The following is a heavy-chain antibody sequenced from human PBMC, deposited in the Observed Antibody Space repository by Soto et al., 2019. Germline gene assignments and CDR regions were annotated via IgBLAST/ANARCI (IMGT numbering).Heavy chain of an antibody. CDR2: IITIFAVT. CDR1: RGTFSSYT. J-gene: IGHJ4*02. D-gene: IGHD3-10*01. V-gene: IGHV1-69*04. Sequence: QVQVVQSGAEVKKPGSSVTVSCKASRGTFSSYTITWVRQAPGHGIEWLGRIITIFAVTNYAQKFQNRPTMSADRPTTTAYMELSGLTSADTAVYYCVRDWESTTQTWGFGDSWGQGTLVSVSS. CDR3: VRDWESTTQTWGFGDS.